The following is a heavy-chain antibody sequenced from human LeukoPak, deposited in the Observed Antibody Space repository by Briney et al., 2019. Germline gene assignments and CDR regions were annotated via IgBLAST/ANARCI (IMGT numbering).Heavy chain of an antibody. D-gene: IGHD3-22*01. J-gene: IGHJ4*02. CDR1: GFTFISHR. CDR2: ISSDGMSA. CDR3: VRLTFYGEGRGYYPDH. V-gene: IGHV3-74*01. Sequence: PGGSLRLSCGASGFTFISHRMHWVRQAPGEAPAWVARISSDGMSAVYADSVRGRFTVSRDNVKSTMFLQMASLRAEDTAVYYCVRLTFYGEGRGYYPDHWGQGTLVTVSS.